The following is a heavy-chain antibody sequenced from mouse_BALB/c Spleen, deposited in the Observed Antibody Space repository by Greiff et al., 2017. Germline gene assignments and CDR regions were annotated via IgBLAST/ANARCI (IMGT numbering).Heavy chain of an antibody. D-gene: IGHD1-1*01. CDR3: ARRGVLRYYAMDY. J-gene: IGHJ4*01. Sequence: QVQLQQSGAELAKPGASVKMSCKASGYTFTSYWMQWVKQRPGQGLEWIGAIYPGDGDTRYTQKFKGKATLTADKSSSTAYMQLSSLASEDSAVYYCARRGVLRYYAMDYWGQGTSVTVSS. CDR2: IYPGDGDT. V-gene: IGHV1-87*01. CDR1: GYTFTSYW.